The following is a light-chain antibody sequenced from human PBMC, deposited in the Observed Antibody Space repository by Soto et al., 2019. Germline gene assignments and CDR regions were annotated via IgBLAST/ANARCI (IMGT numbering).Light chain of an antibody. CDR1: TGAVTSNHH. V-gene: IGLV7-46*01. J-gene: IGLJ2*01. CDR2: DTS. Sequence: QAVVTQEPSLTVXXXXXVXLTCGSSTGAVTSNHHPYWFQQKAGQAPRTLIYDTSNKHSWTPARFSGSLLGDKAALTLSGAQPEDEAQYYCLLSYNAARVFGGGTKLTVL. CDR3: LLSYNAARV.